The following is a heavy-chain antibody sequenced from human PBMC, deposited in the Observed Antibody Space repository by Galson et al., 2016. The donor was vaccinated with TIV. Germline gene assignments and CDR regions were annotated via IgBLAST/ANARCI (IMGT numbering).Heavy chain of an antibody. CDR3: AKPEGDGDYSLGAAFDF. V-gene: IGHV3-23*01. J-gene: IGHJ3*01. Sequence: CAASGFSAGNYVMSWVRQAPGKGLEWVSGISLSGTTTYYADSVRGRFTISRDNSKYTLYLQMNSLRAEDTAVYYCAKPEGDGDYSLGAAFDFWGQGTMVSVSS. D-gene: IGHD4-17*01. CDR1: GFSAGNYV. CDR2: ISLSGTTT.